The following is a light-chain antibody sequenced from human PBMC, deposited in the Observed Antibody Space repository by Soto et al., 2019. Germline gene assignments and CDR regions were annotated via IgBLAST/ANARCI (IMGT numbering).Light chain of an antibody. CDR3: QQSYSTPYT. CDR2: AAS. CDR1: QSISSY. J-gene: IGKJ2*01. Sequence: DLPMTQSPSSLSASVGDRVTITCRVSQSISSYLNWYQQKPGKAPMLLIYAASNLQSGVPSRFSDSGSGTDFTLTISSLQPEDFATYYCQQSYSTPYTFGQGTKLEIK. V-gene: IGKV1-39*01.